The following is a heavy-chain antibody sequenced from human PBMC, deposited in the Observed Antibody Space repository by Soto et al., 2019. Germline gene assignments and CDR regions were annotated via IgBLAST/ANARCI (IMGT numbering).Heavy chain of an antibody. V-gene: IGHV4-31*03. J-gene: IGHJ4*02. CDR1: GGSISSGGYY. CDR3: ARGGGVVVAYDYMDY. D-gene: IGHD2-15*01. Sequence: PSETLSLTCTVSGGSISSGGYYWSWIRQHPGKGLEWIGYIYYSGSTYYNPSLKSRVTISVDTSKNQFSLKLSSVTAADTAVYYCARGGGVVVAYDYMDYWGQGTLVTVSS. CDR2: IYYSGST.